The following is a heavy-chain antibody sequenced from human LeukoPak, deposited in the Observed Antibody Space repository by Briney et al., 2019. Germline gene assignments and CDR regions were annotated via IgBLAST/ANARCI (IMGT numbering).Heavy chain of an antibody. J-gene: IGHJ6*03. V-gene: IGHV2-26*02. CDR3: ARIDCSGGSCYPHLYYYYYMDV. CDR2: IFSNDEK. Sequence: SGPTLVNPTQTLTLTCTVSGFSLSNARMGVSWIRQPPGKALEWLSHIFSNDEKSYSTSLKSRLTISKDTSKSQVVLTMTNMDPVDTATYYCARIDCSGGSCYPHLYYYYYMDVWGKGTTVTISS. CDR1: GFSLSNARMG. D-gene: IGHD2-15*01.